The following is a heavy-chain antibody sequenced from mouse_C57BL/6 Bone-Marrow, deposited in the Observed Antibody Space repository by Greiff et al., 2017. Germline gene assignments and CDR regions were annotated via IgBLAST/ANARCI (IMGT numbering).Heavy chain of an antibody. D-gene: IGHD1-1*01. V-gene: IGHV1-55*01. Sequence: QVQLQQSGAELVKPGASVKMSCKASGYTFTSYWITWVKQRPGQGLEWIGDIYPGSGSTNYNEKFKSKATLTVDTSSSTAYMQLSSLTSEDSAVYYCARSDYGSLYYFDYWGQGTTLTVSS. CDR3: ARSDYGSLYYFDY. CDR2: IYPGSGST. CDR1: GYTFTSYW. J-gene: IGHJ2*01.